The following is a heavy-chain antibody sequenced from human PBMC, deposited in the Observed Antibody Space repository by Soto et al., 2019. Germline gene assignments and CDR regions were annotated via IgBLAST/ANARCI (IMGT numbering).Heavy chain of an antibody. D-gene: IGHD6-19*01. CDR1: GGSISSYY. CDR2: IYYSGST. CDR3: ARDPGRAVALD. Sequence: PSETLSLTCTVSGGSISSYYWSWIRQPPGKGLEWIGYIYYSGSTNYNPSLKSRVTISVDTSKNQFSLKLSSVTAADTAIYYCARDPGRAVALDWGEGTLVTVSS. J-gene: IGHJ4*02. V-gene: IGHV4-59*01.